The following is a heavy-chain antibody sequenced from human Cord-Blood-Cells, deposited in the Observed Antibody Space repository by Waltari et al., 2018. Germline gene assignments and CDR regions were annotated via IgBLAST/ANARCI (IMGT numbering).Heavy chain of an antibody. V-gene: IGHV3-9*01. CDR2: ISWTSGSI. D-gene: IGHD6-13*01. CDR1: GFTFDDYA. Sequence: EVQLVESGGGLVQPGRSLRLSCAASGFTFDDYAMHWVRQAPGTGREWVSGISWTSGSIGYAESVKGRFTISRDNAKKSLYLQMTSLSAEDTALYYCAKDRVPYGAAAGTNWFDPWGKGTLVTVSS. CDR3: AKDRVPYGAAAGTNWFDP. J-gene: IGHJ5*02.